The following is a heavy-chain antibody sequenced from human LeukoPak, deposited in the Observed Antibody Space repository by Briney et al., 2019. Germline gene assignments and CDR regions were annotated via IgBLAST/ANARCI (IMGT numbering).Heavy chain of an antibody. D-gene: IGHD3-22*01. J-gene: IGHJ4*02. Sequence: PETLSLTCTVSGGSISSSSYYWGWIRQPPGKGLEWIGSSYYSGSTNYNPSLKSRVTISLDTSKNQFSLKLTSVTAADTAVYYCARVDSGYAPFDYWGQGTLVTVSS. CDR2: SYYSGST. V-gene: IGHV4-39*07. CDR3: ARVDSGYAPFDY. CDR1: GGSISSSSYY.